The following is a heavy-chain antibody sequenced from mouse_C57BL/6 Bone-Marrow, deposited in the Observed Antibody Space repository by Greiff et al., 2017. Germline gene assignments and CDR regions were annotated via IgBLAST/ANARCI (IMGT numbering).Heavy chain of an antibody. CDR2: IWWDDDK. J-gene: IGHJ1*03. Sequence: QVTLKEPGPGILQPSPTLSLTCSSSGFSLSTFGMGVGWLRPPSGKGLEWLAHIWWDDDKYYNPALKSPLTISNDTSTTQVFLKIAHVYTADAASYYCARIAPPPRYGSSYWYFDVWGTGTTVTVAS. D-gene: IGHD1-1*01. V-gene: IGHV8-8*01. CDR1: GFSLSTFGMG. CDR3: ARIAPPPRYGSSYWYFDV.